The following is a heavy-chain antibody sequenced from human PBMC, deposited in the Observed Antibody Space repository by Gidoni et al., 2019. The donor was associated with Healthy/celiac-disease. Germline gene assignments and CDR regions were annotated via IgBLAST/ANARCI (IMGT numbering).Heavy chain of an antibody. V-gene: IGHV4-61*02. Sequence: QVQLQESGPGLVKPSQTLSLTCTVPGGTISSGSYYWSWIRQPAGKGLEWIVRIYTSGSTNYHPSLKSRVTISVDTSKNQFSLKLSSVTAADTAVYYCARASSGYYYYFDYWGQGTLVTVSS. CDR2: IYTSGST. J-gene: IGHJ4*02. D-gene: IGHD3-9*01. CDR1: GGTISSGSYY. CDR3: ARASSGYYYYFDY.